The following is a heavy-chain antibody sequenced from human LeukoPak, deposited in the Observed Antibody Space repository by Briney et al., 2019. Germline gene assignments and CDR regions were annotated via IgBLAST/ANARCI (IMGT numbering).Heavy chain of an antibody. CDR1: GFTFSSYA. CDR3: ARDKDRGYFDY. J-gene: IGHJ4*02. V-gene: IGHV3-30*04. D-gene: IGHD3-16*02. Sequence: PGGSLRLSCAAPGFTFSSYAMHWVRQAPGKGLEWVAALSYDGSNEYYAESVKGRFTISRDNSKNTLYLQMNSLRVEDTAVYSCARDKDRGYFDYWGQGTLVTVSS. CDR2: LSYDGSNE.